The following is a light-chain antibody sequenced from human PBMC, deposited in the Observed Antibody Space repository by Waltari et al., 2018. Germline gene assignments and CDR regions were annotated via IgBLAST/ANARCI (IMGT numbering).Light chain of an antibody. CDR3: SSYTTTSTRL. V-gene: IGLV2-14*03. J-gene: IGLJ2*01. Sequence: QSALTQPASVSGSPGQSITISCTGTSSDVGPSNYASWYPQHPGKAPKLIIYDVSYRPSGISNRFSGSKSGNTASLTISGLQTEDEADYYCSSYTTTSTRLFGGGTKLTVL. CDR2: DVS. CDR1: SSDVGPSNY.